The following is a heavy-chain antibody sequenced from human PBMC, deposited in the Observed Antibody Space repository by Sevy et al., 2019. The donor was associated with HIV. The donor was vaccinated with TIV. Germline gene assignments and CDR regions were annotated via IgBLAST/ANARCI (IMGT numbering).Heavy chain of an antibody. CDR1: GYIFSDYN. J-gene: IGHJ3*02. V-gene: IGHV1-2*06. CDR3: VSESITAPNTLLYFDI. CDR2: INPNGGDT. D-gene: IGHD6-13*01. Sequence: ASVKVSCKSTGYIFSDYNMHWVRQAPGQGLEWMALINPNGGDTIYAQRFRGRVSMTRDTSMSTAYMERSGLTSDDTAVYYCVSESITAPNTLLYFDIWGQGTMVTVSS.